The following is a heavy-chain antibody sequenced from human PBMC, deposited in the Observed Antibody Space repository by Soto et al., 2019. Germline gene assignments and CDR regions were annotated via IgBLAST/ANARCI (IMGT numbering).Heavy chain of an antibody. V-gene: IGHV3-30-3*01. CDR3: ARDRAGRVAVAAKTCYCYGMDV. Sequence: QVQLVESGGGVVQPGRSLRLSCAASGFTFSSYAMHWVRQAPGKGLEWVAVISYEGSNKYYEDSVKGRFTISRDNSKNTLYLQMNSLRAEDTAVYYCARDRAGRVAVAAKTCYCYGMDVWGQGTTVTVSS. CDR1: GFTFSSYA. D-gene: IGHD6-19*01. CDR2: ISYEGSNK. J-gene: IGHJ6*02.